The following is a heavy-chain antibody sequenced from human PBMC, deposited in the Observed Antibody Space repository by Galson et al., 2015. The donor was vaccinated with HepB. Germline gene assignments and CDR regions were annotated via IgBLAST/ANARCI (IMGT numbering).Heavy chain of an antibody. J-gene: IGHJ4*02. Sequence: SLRLSCAASGFSFSSYSFNWVRQAPGKGLQWISYISSGGENIYYADSVKGRFTISRDNAKNSLYLQMNSLRADDTAVYYCARCPFRNYYDSGTYFDFWGQGTPVTVSP. CDR1: GFSFSSYS. V-gene: IGHV3-48*01. CDR2: ISSGGENI. D-gene: IGHD3-10*01. CDR3: ARCPFRNYYDSGTYFDF.